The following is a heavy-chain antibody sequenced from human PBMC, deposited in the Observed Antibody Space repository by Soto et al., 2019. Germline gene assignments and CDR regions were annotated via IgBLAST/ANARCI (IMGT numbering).Heavy chain of an antibody. CDR1: GFTFSSYG. V-gene: IGHV3-33*01. J-gene: IGHJ4*02. CDR3: ARDDTVAGTEFDY. Sequence: GGSLRLSCAASGFTFSSYGMHWVRQAPGKGLEWVAVIWYDGSNKYYADSVKGRFTISRDNSKNTLYLQMNSLRAEDTAVYYCARDDTVAGTEFDYWGQGTLVTVSS. CDR2: IWYDGSNK. D-gene: IGHD6-19*01.